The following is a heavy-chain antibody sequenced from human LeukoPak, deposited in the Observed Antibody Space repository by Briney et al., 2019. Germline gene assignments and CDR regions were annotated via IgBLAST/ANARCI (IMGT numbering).Heavy chain of an antibody. CDR1: GFTFSSYG. CDR3: ARDHGERITGTFDY. V-gene: IGHV3-30*02. D-gene: IGHD1-20*01. Sequence: PGGSLRLSCAASGFTFSSYGMHWVRQAPGKGLEWVAFIRYDGSNKYYADSVKGRFTISRDNAKNSLYLQMNSLRAEDTAVYYCARDHGERITGTFDYWGQGTLVTVSS. CDR2: IRYDGSNK. J-gene: IGHJ4*02.